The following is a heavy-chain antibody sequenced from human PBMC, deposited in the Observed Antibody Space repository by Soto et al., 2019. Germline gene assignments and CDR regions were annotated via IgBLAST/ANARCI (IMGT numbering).Heavy chain of an antibody. CDR2: ISGGGGST. Sequence: GGSLRFSCAASGLTFNSYTMSWVRQAPGKGLEWVSGISGGGGSTYYADSVKGRFTISRDNSKKTLYLQMNSLRAEDTAVYYCAKVVDSGITIFGVVGGGYFDSWGQGTLVTRLL. CDR1: GLTFNSYT. V-gene: IGHV3-23*01. D-gene: IGHD3-3*01. CDR3: AKVVDSGITIFGVVGGGYFDS. J-gene: IGHJ4*02.